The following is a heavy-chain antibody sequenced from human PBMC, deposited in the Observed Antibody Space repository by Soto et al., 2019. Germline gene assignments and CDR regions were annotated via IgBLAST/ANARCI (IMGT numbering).Heavy chain of an antibody. CDR2: IYWNDDK. V-gene: IGHV2-5*01. CDR1: GFSLSTSGVG. Sequence: QITLKESGPTLVKPTQTLTLTCTFSGFSLSTSGVGVGWIRQPPGKALEWLALIYWNDDKRYSPSLKSRLTITKDTSKNQVVLTMTNMDPVDTATYYCASSTPPVDTAMVIDYWGQGTLVTVSS. D-gene: IGHD5-18*01. J-gene: IGHJ4*02. CDR3: ASSTPPVDTAMVIDY.